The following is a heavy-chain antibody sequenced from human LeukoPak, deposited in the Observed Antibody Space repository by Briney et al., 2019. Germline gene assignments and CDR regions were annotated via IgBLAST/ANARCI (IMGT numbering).Heavy chain of an antibody. CDR3: ARDLSWHSNYEGEIDY. V-gene: IGHV1-18*01. Sequence: ASVKVSCKASGYTFTSYGISWVRQAPGQGLEGMGWISAYNGNTNSAQKLQGRVTMTPDTSTSTAYMELRSLRSDDTAVYYCARDLSWHSNYEGEIDYWGQGTLVTVSS. J-gene: IGHJ4*02. D-gene: IGHD4-4*01. CDR1: GYTFTSYG. CDR2: ISAYNGNT.